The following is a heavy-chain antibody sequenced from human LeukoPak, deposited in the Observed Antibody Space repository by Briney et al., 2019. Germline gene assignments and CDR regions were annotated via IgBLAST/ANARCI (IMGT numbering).Heavy chain of an antibody. V-gene: IGHV4-61*02. Sequence: PSQTLSLTCTVYGGSISSGSYYWSWIRQPAGKGLEWIGRIYTSGSTNYNPSLKSRVTISVDTSKNQFSLKLSSVTAADTAVYYCARTSYYYGSGSYYPFDYWGQGTLVTVSS. CDR2: IYTSGST. CDR1: GGSISSGSYY. J-gene: IGHJ4*02. D-gene: IGHD3-10*01. CDR3: ARTSYYYGSGSYYPFDY.